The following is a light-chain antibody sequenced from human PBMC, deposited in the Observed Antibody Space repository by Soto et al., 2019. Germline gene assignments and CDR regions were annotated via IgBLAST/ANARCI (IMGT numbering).Light chain of an antibody. CDR1: QGISSY. Sequence: AIRMTQSPSSFSASTGDRVTITCRASQGISSYLAWYQQKPGKAPKLLIYAASTLQSGVPSRFSGSGSGTEFTLTISSLQSEDFAVYYCQQYNNWPPITFGQGTRLEIK. CDR2: AAS. CDR3: QQYNNWPPIT. V-gene: IGKV1-8*01. J-gene: IGKJ5*01.